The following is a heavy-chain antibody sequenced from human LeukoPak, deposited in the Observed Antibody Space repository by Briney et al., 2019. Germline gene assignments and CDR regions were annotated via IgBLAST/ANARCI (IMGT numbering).Heavy chain of an antibody. CDR2: IYYSGST. CDR1: GGSISSSSYY. D-gene: IGHD4-23*01. CDR3: ARDDYGGNSGWYFDL. V-gene: IGHV4-39*07. J-gene: IGHJ2*01. Sequence: SETLSLTCTVSGGSISSSSYYWGWIRQPPGKGLEWIGSIYYSGSTYYNPSLKSRVTISVDTSKNQFSLKLSSVTAADTAVYYCARDDYGGNSGWYFDLWGRGTLVTVSS.